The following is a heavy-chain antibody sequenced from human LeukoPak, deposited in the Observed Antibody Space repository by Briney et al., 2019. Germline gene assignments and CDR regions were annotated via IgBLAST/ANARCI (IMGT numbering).Heavy chain of an antibody. J-gene: IGHJ4*02. CDR2: IYYSGST. CDR1: GGSISSSSYY. Sequence: SETLSLTCTVSGGSISSSSYYWGWIRQPPGKGLEWIGSIYYSGSTYYNPSPKSRVTISVDTSKNQFSLKLSSVTAADTAVYYCARLGTEYSSSSDYWGQGTLVTVSS. D-gene: IGHD6-6*01. CDR3: ARLGTEYSSSSDY. V-gene: IGHV4-39*01.